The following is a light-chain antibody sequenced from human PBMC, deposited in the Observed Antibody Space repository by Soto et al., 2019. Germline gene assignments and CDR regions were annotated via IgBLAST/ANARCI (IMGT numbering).Light chain of an antibody. CDR1: SSDVGGYKY. CDR3: SSYTSSSSYV. Sequence: QSALTQPASVSGSPGQSITISCTGTSSDVGGYKYVSWYQQHPGKAPKLIIYDVSNRPSGVSNRFSGSKTGNTASLIISGLQAEDEADYYCSSYTSSSSYVFGSGTKLTVL. J-gene: IGLJ1*01. V-gene: IGLV2-14*01. CDR2: DVS.